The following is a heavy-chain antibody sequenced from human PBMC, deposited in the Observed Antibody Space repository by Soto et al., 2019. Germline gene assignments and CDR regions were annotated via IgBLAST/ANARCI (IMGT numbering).Heavy chain of an antibody. CDR3: ASERPPIITFVGVIVMGAFDI. Sequence: SETLSLTCAVSSGSISSSNWWSWVRQPPGKGLEWIGEIYHSGSTNYNPSLKSRVTISVDKSKNQFSLKLSSVTAADTAVYYCASERPPIITFVGVIVMGAFDIWGPGTLVSVS. CDR2: IYHSGST. D-gene: IGHD3-16*02. V-gene: IGHV4-4*02. J-gene: IGHJ3*02. CDR1: SGSISSSNW.